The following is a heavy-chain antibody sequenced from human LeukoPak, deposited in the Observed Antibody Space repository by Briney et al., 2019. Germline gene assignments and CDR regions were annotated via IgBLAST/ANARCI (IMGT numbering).Heavy chain of an antibody. J-gene: IGHJ5*02. CDR2: IYYSGST. CDR3: ARTYYYDSSGYYYSQPNWFDP. D-gene: IGHD3-22*01. CDR1: GGSISSSSYY. V-gene: IGHV4-39*07. Sequence: SETLSLTCTVSGGSISSSSYYWGWTRQPPGKGLEWIGSIYYSGSTYYNPSLKSRVTISVDTSKNQFSLKLSSVAAADTAVYYCARTYYYDSSGYYYSQPNWFDPWGQGTLVTVSS.